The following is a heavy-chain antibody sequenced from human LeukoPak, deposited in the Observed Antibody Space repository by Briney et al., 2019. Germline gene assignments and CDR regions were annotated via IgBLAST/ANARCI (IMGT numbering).Heavy chain of an antibody. CDR2: IKSKTDGGTT. CDR3: TSSSSD. CDR1: GFIFTNAW. V-gene: IGHV3-15*01. Sequence: GGSLRHSCAASGFIFTNAWMNWVPEAPGKGLEWVGRIKSKTDGGTTDYAAPVKGRFTVSRDDSKKMLYLQMNSLKTEDTGVYYCTSSSSDWGQGTLVTVSS. J-gene: IGHJ4*02. D-gene: IGHD6-19*01.